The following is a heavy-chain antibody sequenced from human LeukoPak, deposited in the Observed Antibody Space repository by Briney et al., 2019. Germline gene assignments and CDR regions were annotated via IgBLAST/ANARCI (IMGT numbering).Heavy chain of an antibody. D-gene: IGHD3-10*01. CDR1: GGSIRSGDYY. V-gene: IGHV4-30-4*01. CDR2: IYYSGST. CDR3: ARDQVDYYGSGSYSSYYYGMDV. Sequence: SETLSLTCTVSGGSIRSGDYYWSWIRQPPGKGLEWIEYIYYSGSTYYNPSLKSRVTISVDTSKDQFSLKLSSVTAADTAVYYCARDQVDYYGSGSYSSYYYGMDVWGQGTTVTVSS. J-gene: IGHJ6*02.